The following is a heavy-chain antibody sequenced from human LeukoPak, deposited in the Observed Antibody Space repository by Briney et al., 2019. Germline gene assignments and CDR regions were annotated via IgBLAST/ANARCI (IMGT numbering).Heavy chain of an antibody. CDR2: IYPGDCGP. Sequence: GESLKISCKVSGYSFTSYCIGWVRQMPWKGLEGMVIIYPGDCGPTYSPSFQGQVTISVDKSINPAYLQRSSLQASDTAMYYCGMSGDRVPLQDDVFDVWGQGTMVTVST. J-gene: IGHJ3*01. CDR3: GMSGDRVPLQDDVFDV. V-gene: IGHV5-51*01. D-gene: IGHD1-26*01. CDR1: GYSFTSYC.